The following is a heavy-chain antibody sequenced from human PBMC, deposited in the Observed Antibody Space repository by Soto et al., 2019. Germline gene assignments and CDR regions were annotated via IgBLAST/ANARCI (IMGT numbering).Heavy chain of an antibody. CDR1: GFTFTNYV. J-gene: IGHJ4*02. V-gene: IGHV3-30*04. Sequence: QVQLVESGGGVVQPGRSLRLSCVASGFTFTNYVMHWVRQAPGKGLEWVAVTSYDGRDKYYADSVKGRFTISRDNSKNTLYLQMNSLRSEDTAVYYCTRDGGAEQQPLDYWGQGTLVTVSS. CDR2: TSYDGRDK. D-gene: IGHD6-13*01. CDR3: TRDGGAEQQPLDY.